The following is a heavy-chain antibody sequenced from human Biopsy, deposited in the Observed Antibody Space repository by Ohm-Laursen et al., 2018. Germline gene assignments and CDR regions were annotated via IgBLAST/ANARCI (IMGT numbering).Heavy chain of an antibody. J-gene: IGHJ4*02. CDR2: ISRGSDII. V-gene: IGHV3-23*01. CDR3: ARDASMGATYYFHH. Sequence: SLRLSCTASGFTFGSYSMTWVRQAPGKGLEWVSTISRGSDIIYYADSVKGRFTVSRDNSKETVYLQMNSPRGEDTAVYYCARDASMGATYYFHHWGQGTLVIVSS. CDR1: GFTFGSYS. D-gene: IGHD1-26*01.